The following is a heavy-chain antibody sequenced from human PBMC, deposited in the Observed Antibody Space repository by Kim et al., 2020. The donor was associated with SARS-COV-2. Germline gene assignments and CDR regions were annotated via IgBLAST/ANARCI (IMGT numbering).Heavy chain of an antibody. V-gene: IGHV3-23*01. CDR3: AKDQWGDGMDV. CDR2: GT. J-gene: IGHJ6*02. Sequence: GTYYADPVKGRFTISRDKSRNTLSLQMSGLRAEDTAVYYCAKDQWGDGMDVWGQGTTVTVSS. D-gene: IGHD2-8*01.